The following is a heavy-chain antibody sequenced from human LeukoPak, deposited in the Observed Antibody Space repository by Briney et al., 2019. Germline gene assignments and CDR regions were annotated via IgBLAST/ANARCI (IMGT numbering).Heavy chain of an antibody. CDR3: ARGCGIVGATVHPSDY. CDR1: GYPISSGYY. J-gene: IGHJ4*02. Sequence: PSETLSLTCAVSGYPISSGYYWGWIRQPPGKRLEWIGSIYHSGSTYYNPSLKSRVSISVDTSKNQFSLKLSSVTAADTAVYYCARGCGIVGATVHPSDYWGQGTLVTVSS. V-gene: IGHV4-38-2*01. CDR2: IYHSGST. D-gene: IGHD1-26*01.